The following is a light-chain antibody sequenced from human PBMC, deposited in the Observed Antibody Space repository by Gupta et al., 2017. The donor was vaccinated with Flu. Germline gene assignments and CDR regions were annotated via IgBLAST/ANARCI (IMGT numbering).Light chain of an antibody. J-gene: IGLJ2*01. CDR3: QVWDGSGDHVV. CDR2: DGA. CDR1: NGDPKS. V-gene: IGLV3-21*02. Sequence: SYVLTQPPSVSVAPGQAARLTCGGNNGDPKSVHWYQQRPGQAPVLVVYDGATRPPGIPDRFSGSNSENTATLTISRVEAGDEADYYCQVWDGSGDHVVFGGGTRLTVL.